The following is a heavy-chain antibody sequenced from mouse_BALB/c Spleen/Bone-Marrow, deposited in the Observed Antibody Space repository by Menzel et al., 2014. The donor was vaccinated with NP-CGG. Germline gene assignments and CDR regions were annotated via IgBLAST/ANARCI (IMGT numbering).Heavy chain of an antibody. V-gene: IGHV14-3*02. CDR3: SRTEGGPDGFAY. J-gene: IGHJ3*01. CDR1: GFNIKDTY. CDR2: IDPANGNT. Sequence: EVQLQQSGAELVKPGASVKLSCTASGFNIKDTYMHWVKQRPEQGLEWIGRIDPANGNTKYDPKFQGKATITADTSSNTAYLQLSRLTTEDTAVYFWSRTEGGPDGFAYWGQGTLVTVSA.